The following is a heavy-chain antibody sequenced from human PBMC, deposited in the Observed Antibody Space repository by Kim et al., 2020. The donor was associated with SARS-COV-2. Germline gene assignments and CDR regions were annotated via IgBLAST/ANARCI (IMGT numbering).Heavy chain of an antibody. Sequence: SETLSLTCAVHCGSFSGYYWSWIRQPPGKGLEWIGEINHSGSTNYNPSLKSRVTISVDTSKNQFSLKLSSVTAADTAVYYCASGGSGSYYRAYYYYGMDVWGQGTTVTVSS. CDR2: INHSGST. J-gene: IGHJ6*02. CDR1: CGSFSGYY. V-gene: IGHV4-34*01. CDR3: ASGGSGSYYRAYYYYGMDV. D-gene: IGHD3-10*01.